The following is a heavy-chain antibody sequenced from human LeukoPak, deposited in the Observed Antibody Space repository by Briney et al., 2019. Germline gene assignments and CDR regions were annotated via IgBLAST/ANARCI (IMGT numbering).Heavy chain of an antibody. CDR3: AKGTTVTTVAYFDY. V-gene: IGHV3-30*18. Sequence: GGSLRLSCAASGFTFSSYGMHWVRQAPGKGLEWVAVISYDGSNKYYADSVKGRFTISRDNSKNTLYLQMNSLRAEGTAVYYCAKGTTVTTVAYFDYWGQGTLVTVSS. D-gene: IGHD4-17*01. J-gene: IGHJ4*02. CDR1: GFTFSSYG. CDR2: ISYDGSNK.